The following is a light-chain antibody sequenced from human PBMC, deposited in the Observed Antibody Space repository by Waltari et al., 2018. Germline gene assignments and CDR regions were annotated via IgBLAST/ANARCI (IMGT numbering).Light chain of an antibody. J-gene: IGKJ1*01. CDR2: GAS. Sequence: EIVMTQSPATLSLSPGKTATISCRTSQSVSSKLAWYQQKPGQAPRLLIYGASSRATGSPDRFSGSGSGTDFTLTISSLEPEDFAVYYCQETSNLWTFGQGTRWKSN. CDR3: QETSNLWT. V-gene: IGKV3-11*01. CDR1: QSVSSK.